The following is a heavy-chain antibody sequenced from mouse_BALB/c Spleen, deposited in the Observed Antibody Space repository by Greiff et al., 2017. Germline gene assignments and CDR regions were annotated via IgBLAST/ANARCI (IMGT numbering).Heavy chain of an antibody. CDR2: FHPYSDDT. D-gene: IGHD2-4*01. CDR1: GYTFTTYP. Sequence: VQLQQSGAELVKPGASVKLSCKASGYTFTTYPIEWVKQNHGKSLEWIGNFHPYSDDTKYNEKFKGKATLTVEKSSSTVYLELSRITSDDSAVYYCARGDYDGNYYAFDYWGQGTSVTVSA. J-gene: IGHJ4*01. CDR3: ARGDYDGNYYAFDY. V-gene: IGHV1-47*01.